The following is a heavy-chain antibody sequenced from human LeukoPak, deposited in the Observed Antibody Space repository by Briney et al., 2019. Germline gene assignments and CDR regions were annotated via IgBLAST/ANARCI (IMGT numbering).Heavy chain of an antibody. CDR3: ARDKSGPTAHYDVFDI. D-gene: IGHD4/OR15-4a*01. V-gene: IGHV4-59*01. Sequence: SETLSLTCTVSGGSISNNYWNWHWIRQPQGRGLEWIGYIYYSGSTNYNPSLRSRVTIAEDKSNNQVSLKLSSVTAADTAMYYCARDKSGPTAHYDVFDIWGQGTMVTVSS. CDR1: GGSISNNY. CDR2: IYYSGST. J-gene: IGHJ3*02.